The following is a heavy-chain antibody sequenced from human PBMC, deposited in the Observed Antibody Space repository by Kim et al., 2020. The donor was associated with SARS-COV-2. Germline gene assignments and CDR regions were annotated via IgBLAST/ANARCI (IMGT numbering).Heavy chain of an antibody. CDR1: GGSFSGYY. D-gene: IGHD6-13*01. CDR2: INHSGST. CDR3: ARGARGAAAGTLFDY. V-gene: IGHV4-34*01. Sequence: SETLSLTCAVYGGSFSGYYWSWIRQPPGKGLEWIGEINHSGSTNYNPSLKSRVTISVDTSKNQFSLKLSSVTAADTAVYYCARGARGAAAGTLFDYWGQG. J-gene: IGHJ4*02.